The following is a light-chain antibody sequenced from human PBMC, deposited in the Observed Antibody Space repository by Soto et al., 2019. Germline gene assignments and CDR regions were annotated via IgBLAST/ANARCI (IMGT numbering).Light chain of an antibody. CDR2: ATS. CDR1: QGISKY. CDR3: QKHNPAPWT. J-gene: IGKJ1*01. V-gene: IGKV1-27*01. Sequence: DIQMTQFPSSLSASVGDRVTITCRSSQGISKYVAWYQQKPGKVPKLLIYATSTLQSKVPSRFSASGSGTDFTITISSLQPEDVANYYCQKHNPAPWTFGQGTKVEI.